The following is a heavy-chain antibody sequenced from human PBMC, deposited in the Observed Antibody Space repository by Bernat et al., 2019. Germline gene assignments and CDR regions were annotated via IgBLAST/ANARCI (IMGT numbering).Heavy chain of an antibody. Sequence: QVQLVESGGGVVQPGRSLRLSCAASGFTFSSYGMHWVRQAPGNGLEWVAVIWYDGSNKYYADSVKGRFTISRENSKNTLYLQMNSLRAEDTAVYYCARGRETGIAGLSSLDYWGQGTLVTVSS. CDR3: ARGRETGIAGLSSLDY. CDR2: IWYDGSNK. V-gene: IGHV3-33*01. D-gene: IGHD6-13*01. J-gene: IGHJ4*02. CDR1: GFTFSSYG.